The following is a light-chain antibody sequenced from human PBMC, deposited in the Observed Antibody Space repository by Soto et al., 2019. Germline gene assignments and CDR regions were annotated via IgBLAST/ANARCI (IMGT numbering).Light chain of an antibody. CDR2: GAS. J-gene: IGKJ1*01. CDR3: QQYNNWPPWT. V-gene: IGKV3-15*01. Sequence: EIVMTQSPATLSVSPGERATLSCRASQSVSSNLAWYQQKPGQAPRLLIYGASTRATGIPARFSGSGSGTEFTLTISSLQYEDFAVYYWQQYNNWPPWTVGQGTKVEIK. CDR1: QSVSSN.